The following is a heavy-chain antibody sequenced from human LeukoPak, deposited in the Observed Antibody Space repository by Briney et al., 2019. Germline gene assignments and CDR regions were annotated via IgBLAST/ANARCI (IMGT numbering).Heavy chain of an antibody. V-gene: IGHV3-48*01. J-gene: IGHJ5*02. D-gene: IGHD3-22*01. CDR3: ARVRHYYDSSGYQVFWFDP. CDR1: GFTFSAYS. Sequence: GGSLRLSCVASGFTFSAYSINWVRQAPGKGLEWVSYISSTSSNIYYADAVKGRFTISRDNDKKSLYLQMNSLRVEDTAVYYCARVRHYYDSSGYQVFWFDPWGQGTLVTVSS. CDR2: ISSTSSNI.